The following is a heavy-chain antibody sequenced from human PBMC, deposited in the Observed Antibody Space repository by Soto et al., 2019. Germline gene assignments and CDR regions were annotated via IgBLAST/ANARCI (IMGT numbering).Heavy chain of an antibody. CDR2: ISYDGSNK. CDR1: GFTFSSYS. J-gene: IGHJ4*02. V-gene: IGHV3-30-3*01. CDR3: ARDFEMATIPYYFDY. Sequence: PGGSLRLSCAASGFTFSSYSMHWVRQAPGKGLEWVAVISYDGSNKYYADSVKGRFTISRDNSKNTLYLQMNSLRAEDTAVYYCARDFEMATIPYYFDYWGQGTLVTVSS. D-gene: IGHD5-12*01.